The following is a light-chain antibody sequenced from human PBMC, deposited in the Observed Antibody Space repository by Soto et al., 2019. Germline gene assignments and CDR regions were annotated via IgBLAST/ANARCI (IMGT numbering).Light chain of an antibody. CDR1: NXDVGGYNY. J-gene: IGLJ1*01. CDR2: EVS. V-gene: IGLV2-14*01. Sequence: QSVLTQPASVSGSPGQSITISCTGTNXDVGGYNYVSWYQQHPGKAPELMIYEVSHRPSGVSNRFSGSKSDNTASLTISGLQAEDEADYYCSSYKSISTLYVFGTGTRSPS. CDR3: SSYKSISTLYV.